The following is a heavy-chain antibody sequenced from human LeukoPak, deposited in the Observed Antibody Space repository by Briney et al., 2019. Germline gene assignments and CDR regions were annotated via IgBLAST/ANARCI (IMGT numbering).Heavy chain of an antibody. CDR3: ARVGGIDTAMVMGAFDI. V-gene: IGHV3-64*01. D-gene: IGHD5-18*01. CDR1: GFTFSSYA. J-gene: IGHJ3*02. Sequence: GGSLRLSCAASGFTFSSYAMHWVRQAPGKGLECVSAISSNGGSTYYANSVKGRFTISRDNSKNTLYLQMGSLRAEDMAVYYCARVGGIDTAMVMGAFDIWGQGTMVTVSS. CDR2: ISSNGGST.